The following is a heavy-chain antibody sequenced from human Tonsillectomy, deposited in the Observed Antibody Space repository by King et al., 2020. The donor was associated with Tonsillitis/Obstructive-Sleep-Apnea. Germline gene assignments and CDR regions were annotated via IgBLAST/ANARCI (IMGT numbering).Heavy chain of an antibody. CDR1: GFTFNRYA. D-gene: IGHD3-3*01. Sequence: VQLVESGGGVVQPGRSLRLSCEASGFTFNRYAMHWVRQAPGKGLEWVAVIWYDGSNKYYADSVKGRFTISRDNSKNTLYLQMNSLRADDTAVYYCARYESWFDYWGQGALVTVSS. J-gene: IGHJ5*01. V-gene: IGHV3-33*01. CDR2: IWYDGSNK. CDR3: ARYESWFDY.